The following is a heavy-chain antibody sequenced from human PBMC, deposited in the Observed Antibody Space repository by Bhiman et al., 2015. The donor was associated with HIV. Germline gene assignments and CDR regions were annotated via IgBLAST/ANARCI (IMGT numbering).Heavy chain of an antibody. Sequence: EVQLVESGGGLVQPGESLRLSCVGSGFTFSSYSMVWVRQAPGKGLEWISYIGSSRSIIHYADSVKGRFTISRDNAKNSLYLQMDSLRAEDTAVYFCARDPGGSYFDYWGQGTLVTVSS. D-gene: IGHD1-26*01. J-gene: IGHJ4*02. CDR3: ARDPGGSYFDY. V-gene: IGHV3-48*04. CDR2: IGSSRSII. CDR1: GFTFSSYS.